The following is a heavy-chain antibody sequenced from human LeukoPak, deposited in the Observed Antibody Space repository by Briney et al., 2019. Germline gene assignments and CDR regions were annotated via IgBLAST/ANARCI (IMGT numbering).Heavy chain of an antibody. CDR1: GYSISSGYY. D-gene: IGHD3-10*01. V-gene: IGHV4-38-2*01. Sequence: SETLSLTCAVSGYSISSGYYWGWIRQPPGKGLEWIGSIYHSGSTSYNPSLKSRVTISVDTPKNQFSLKLSSVTAADTAVYYCASYRGVLDYWGQGTLVTVSS. CDR2: IYHSGST. CDR3: ASYRGVLDY. J-gene: IGHJ4*02.